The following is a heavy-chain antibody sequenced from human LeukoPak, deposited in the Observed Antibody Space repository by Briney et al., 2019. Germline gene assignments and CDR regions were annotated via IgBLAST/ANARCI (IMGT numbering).Heavy chain of an antibody. Sequence: GASVKVSCKVSGYTLTELSMHWVRQAPGKGLEWMGGFDPEDGETIYAQKFQGRVTMTEDTSTDTAYMELSSLRSEDTAVYHCATTVGATPGNYYYYYYMDVWGKGTTVTVSS. CDR1: GYTLTELS. V-gene: IGHV1-24*01. D-gene: IGHD1-26*01. CDR3: ATTVGATPGNYYYYYYMDV. J-gene: IGHJ6*03. CDR2: FDPEDGET.